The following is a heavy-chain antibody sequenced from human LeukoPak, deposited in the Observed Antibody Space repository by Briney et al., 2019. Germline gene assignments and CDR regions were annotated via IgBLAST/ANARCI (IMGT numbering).Heavy chain of an antibody. CDR1: GFTFSSYS. J-gene: IGHJ6*03. D-gene: IGHD3-22*01. V-gene: IGHV3-21*01. Sequence: GGSLRLSCAASGFTFSSYSMNWVRQAPGKGLEWVSSISSSSSYIYYADSVRGRFTISRDNAKNSLYLQMNSLRAEDTAVYYCARGQDHYYDSSGYPFMDVWGKGTTVTVSS. CDR2: ISSSSSYI. CDR3: ARGQDHYYDSSGYPFMDV.